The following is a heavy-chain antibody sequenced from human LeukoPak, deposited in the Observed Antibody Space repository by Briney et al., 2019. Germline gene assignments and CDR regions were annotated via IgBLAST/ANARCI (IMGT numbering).Heavy chain of an antibody. CDR2: IYHSGST. V-gene: IGHV4-38-2*01. D-gene: IGHD7-27*01. J-gene: IGHJ4*02. CDR1: GYSISSGYY. CDR3: ARRATATGSWGYFDY. Sequence: SETLSLTCAVSGYSISSGYYWGWIRQPPGKGLEWIGSIYHSGSTYYNPSLKSRVTISVDTSKNQFSLKLSSVTAADTAVYYCARRATATGSWGYFDYWGQGTLVTVSS.